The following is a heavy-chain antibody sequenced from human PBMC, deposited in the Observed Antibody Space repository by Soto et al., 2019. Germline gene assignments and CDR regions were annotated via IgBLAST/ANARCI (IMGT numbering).Heavy chain of an antibody. CDR3: ARLGISGWYQGSYFDY. Sequence: QLQLQESGPGLVRPSETLSLICTVSGGSITRNDHYWGWIRQSPGKGLEWIGDIKSSGSTNYNLSLKSRVSMSVETSKNQFSLKMNSVTAADTAVYYCARLGISGWYQGSYFDYWGQGTLVTVSS. V-gene: IGHV4-39*01. CDR2: IKSSGST. J-gene: IGHJ4*02. CDR1: GGSITRNDHY. D-gene: IGHD6-19*01.